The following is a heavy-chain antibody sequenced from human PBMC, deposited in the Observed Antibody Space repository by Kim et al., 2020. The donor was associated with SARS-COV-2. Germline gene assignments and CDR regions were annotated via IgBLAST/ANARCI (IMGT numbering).Heavy chain of an antibody. J-gene: IGHJ4*02. V-gene: IGHV3-48*04. Sequence: GGSLRLSCAASGFTFSDYGMNWVRQAPGKGLEWISYISDSSATIYYADSVEGRFTISRDNAKNSLYLQMNSLRAEDTAVFYCARINPYCGPDCYPFDFWGQGTLVTVSS. CDR3: ARINPYCGPDCYPFDF. CDR2: ISDSSATI. D-gene: IGHD2-21*02. CDR1: GFTFSDYG.